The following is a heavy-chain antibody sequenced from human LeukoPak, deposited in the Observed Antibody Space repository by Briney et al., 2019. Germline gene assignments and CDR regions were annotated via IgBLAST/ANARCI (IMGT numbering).Heavy chain of an antibody. Sequence: GGSLRLSCAASGFTFSSYAMSWVRQAPGKGLEWVSAISGSGGSTYYADSVKGRFTISRDSSKNTLYLQMNSLRAEDTAVYYCAKDLALRGSNWYSLGFDPWGQGTLVTVSS. D-gene: IGHD6-13*01. CDR2: ISGSGGST. V-gene: IGHV3-23*01. J-gene: IGHJ5*02. CDR3: AKDLALRGSNWYSLGFDP. CDR1: GFTFSSYA.